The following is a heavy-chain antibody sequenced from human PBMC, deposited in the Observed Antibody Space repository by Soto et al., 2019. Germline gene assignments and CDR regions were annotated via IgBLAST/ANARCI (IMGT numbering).Heavy chain of an antibody. D-gene: IGHD3-3*01. CDR2: IWYDGSNK. Sequence: GGSLRLSCAASGFTFSSYGMHWVRQAPGKGLEWVAVIWYDGSNKYYADSVKGRFTIPRDNSKNTLYLQMNSLRAEDTAVYYCARDFGYYYYGMDVWGQGTTVTVSS. CDR1: GFTFSSYG. J-gene: IGHJ6*02. V-gene: IGHV3-33*01. CDR3: ARDFGYYYYGMDV.